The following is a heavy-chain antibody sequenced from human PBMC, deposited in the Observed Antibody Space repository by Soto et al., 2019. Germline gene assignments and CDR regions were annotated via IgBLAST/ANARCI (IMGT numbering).Heavy chain of an antibody. CDR2: INPNGGST. V-gene: IGHV1-46*03. CDR3: TRKVAAAGNRSPHFDY. J-gene: IGHJ4*02. Sequence: ASVKVSCKTSGYTFTSHYIHWVRQAPGQGLEWMGIINPNGGSTSYAQNFQGRVTMTRDTSTSTVYMELSSLRSEDTAVYYCTRKVAAAGNRSPHFDYWGQGTLVTVSS. CDR1: GYTFTSHY. D-gene: IGHD6-13*01.